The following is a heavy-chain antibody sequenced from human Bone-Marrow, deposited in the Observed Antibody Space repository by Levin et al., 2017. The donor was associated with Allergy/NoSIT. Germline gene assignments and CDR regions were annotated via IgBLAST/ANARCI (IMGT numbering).Heavy chain of an antibody. V-gene: IGHV3-33*01. J-gene: IGHJ4*02. CDR3: ATDLGGQANRFLEWSPDMS. CDR1: EYTFSSHG. Sequence: PAGGSLRLSCGSSEYTFSSHGIHWVRQAPGKGLEWVAVIWHDGNNKDYADSLRGRFTISRDNSRKRVYLQMDSLRAEDTGVYYCATDLGGQANRFLEWSPDMSWGQGTLVIVSS. D-gene: IGHD3-3*01. CDR2: IWHDGNNK.